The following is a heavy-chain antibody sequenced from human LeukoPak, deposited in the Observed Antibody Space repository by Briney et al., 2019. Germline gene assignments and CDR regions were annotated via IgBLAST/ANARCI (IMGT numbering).Heavy chain of an antibody. CDR3: ARQEWSHFDI. D-gene: IGHD3-3*01. CDR2: IYPGDYDT. J-gene: IGHJ3*02. CDR1: GYSFTSYW. V-gene: IGHV5-51*01. Sequence: GESLKISCKGSGYSFTSYWIGWVRQMPGKGLEWVGIIYPGDYDTRYSPSFQGQVTISADKSISTAYLKWSSLKASDTAMYYCARQEWSHFDIWGQGTMVTVSS.